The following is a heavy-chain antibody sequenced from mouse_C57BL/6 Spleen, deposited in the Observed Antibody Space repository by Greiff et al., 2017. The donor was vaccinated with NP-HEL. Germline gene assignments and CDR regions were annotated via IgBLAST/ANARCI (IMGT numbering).Heavy chain of an antibody. V-gene: IGHV1-15*01. J-gene: IGHJ4*01. D-gene: IGHD1-1*01. CDR1: GYTFTDYE. CDR3: TRRGGSSYPPLSMDY. Sequence: QVQLQQSGAELVRPGASVTLSCKASGYTFTDYEMHWVKQTPVHGLEWIGAIDPETGGTAYNQKFKGKAILTVDKSSSTAYMELRSLTSEDSAFYYCTRRGGSSYPPLSMDYWGQGTSVTVSS. CDR2: IDPETGGT.